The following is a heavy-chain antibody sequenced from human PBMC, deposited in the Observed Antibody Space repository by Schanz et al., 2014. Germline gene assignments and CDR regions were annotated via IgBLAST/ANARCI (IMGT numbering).Heavy chain of an antibody. J-gene: IGHJ3*02. CDR3: ARDGYSVVVISPTESFDI. Sequence: EVQLVQSGGGLVQPGGSLRLSCAASGFTFSSHWMHWVRQDPGKGLVWAARINSVGSNTDYADSVTGRFTISRDNAKNTLYLQMNSLRAEDTAVYYCARDGYSVVVISPTESFDIWGQGTMVTVSP. CDR1: GFTFSSHW. V-gene: IGHV3-74*01. CDR2: INSVGSNT. D-gene: IGHD2-21*01.